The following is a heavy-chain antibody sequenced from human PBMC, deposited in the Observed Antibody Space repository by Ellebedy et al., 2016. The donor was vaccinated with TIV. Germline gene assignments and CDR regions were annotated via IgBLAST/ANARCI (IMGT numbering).Heavy chain of an antibody. V-gene: IGHV3-23*01. Sequence: GESLKISCAASGFIFRGYGMSWVRQAPGKGLEWVSVISGGGDTTHYVDSVKGRFTISRDNSRDTLYLQMNRLRGEDTAVYYCARDPYQSRGWFDPWGQGTLVTVSS. CDR1: GFIFRGYG. J-gene: IGHJ5*02. CDR3: ARDPYQSRGWFDP. D-gene: IGHD3-10*01. CDR2: ISGGGDTT.